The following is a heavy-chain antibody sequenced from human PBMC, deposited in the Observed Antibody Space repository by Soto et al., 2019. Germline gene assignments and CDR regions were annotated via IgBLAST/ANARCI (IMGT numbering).Heavy chain of an antibody. CDR3: ARNGRLLKWLSLALDI. J-gene: IGHJ3*02. Sequence: GASVKVSCKASGYTFSSYGISWVRQAPGKGLEWMGWISAYNGNTNYAQKLQGRVTMTTDTSTSTAYMGLRSLRSDDTAVYYCARNGRLLKWLSLALDIWGQGTMVTVSS. CDR1: GYTFSSYG. D-gene: IGHD3-3*01. CDR2: ISAYNGNT. V-gene: IGHV1-18*01.